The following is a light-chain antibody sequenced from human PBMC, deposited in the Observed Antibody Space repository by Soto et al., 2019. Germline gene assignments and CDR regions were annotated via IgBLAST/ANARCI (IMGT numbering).Light chain of an antibody. CDR3: QQYYSYPLT. CDR1: QGISSY. CDR2: AAS. J-gene: IGKJ1*01. Sequence: AIRSTQSPSSFSASTGDRVTITCLAIQGISSYLAWYQQKPGKDTKLLIYAASTLQSGVPSRFSGSGSGTDFTLTISCLQYEDFATYYCQQYYSYPLTVGQGTKVDIK. V-gene: IGKV1-8*01.